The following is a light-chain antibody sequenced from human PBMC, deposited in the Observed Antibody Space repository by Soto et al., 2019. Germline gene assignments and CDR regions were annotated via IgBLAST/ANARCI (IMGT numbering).Light chain of an antibody. V-gene: IGLV2-14*03. J-gene: IGLJ2*01. Sequence: QSALTQPDSVSGSPGQSITISCTGTRSDIGAYNFVSWYQQHPGEVPKLILYDVNVRPSGVSNRFSGSKSGNTASLTISGLQAEDEADYYCTSWTTSTTMIFGGGTKVTVL. CDR3: TSWTTSTTMI. CDR2: DVN. CDR1: RSDIGAYNF.